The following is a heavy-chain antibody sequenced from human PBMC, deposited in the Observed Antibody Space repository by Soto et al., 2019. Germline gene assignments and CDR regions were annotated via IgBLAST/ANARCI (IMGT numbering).Heavy chain of an antibody. CDR2: INHSGST. D-gene: IGHD3-3*01. CDR3: ARRKRFTVLGV. CDR1: GGSISSYY. Sequence: SETLSLTCTVSGGSISSYYWSWIRQPPGKGLEWIGEINHSGSTNYNPSLKSRVTISVDTSKNQFSLKLSSVTAADTAVYYCARRKRFTVLGVWGKGTTVTVSS. V-gene: IGHV4-34*01. J-gene: IGHJ6*04.